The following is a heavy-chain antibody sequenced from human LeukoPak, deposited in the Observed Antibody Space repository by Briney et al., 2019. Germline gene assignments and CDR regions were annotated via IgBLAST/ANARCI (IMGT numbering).Heavy chain of an antibody. CDR2: ISSSSSYI. CDR3: ARDYDSSGYYYQSGAFDI. Sequence: GGSLRLSCAASGFTFSSYSMNWVSQAPGKGLEWVSSISSSSSYIYYADSVKGRFTISRDNAKSSLYLQMNSLRAEGTAVYYCARDYDSSGYYYQSGAFDIWGQGTMVTVSS. D-gene: IGHD3-22*01. J-gene: IGHJ3*02. CDR1: GFTFSSYS. V-gene: IGHV3-21*01.